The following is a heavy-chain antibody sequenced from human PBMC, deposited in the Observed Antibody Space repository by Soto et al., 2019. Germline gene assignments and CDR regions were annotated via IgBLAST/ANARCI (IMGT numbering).Heavy chain of an antibody. CDR2: IIPIFGTA. V-gene: IGHV1-69*01. D-gene: IGHD4-17*01. CDR1: GGTFSSYA. Sequence: QVQLVQSGAEVKKPGYSVNVSCKASGGTFSSYAISWVRQAPGQGLEWMGGIIPIFGTANYAQKFQGRVTITADESTSTAYMELSSLRSEDTAVYYCARGGPGFYGDSEYFQHWGQGTLVTVSS. J-gene: IGHJ1*01. CDR3: ARGGPGFYGDSEYFQH.